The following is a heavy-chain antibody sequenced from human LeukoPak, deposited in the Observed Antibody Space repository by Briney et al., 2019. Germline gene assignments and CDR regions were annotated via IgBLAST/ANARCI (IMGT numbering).Heavy chain of an antibody. J-gene: IGHJ4*02. CDR2: IIPLFGKA. D-gene: IGHD1-1*01. V-gene: IGHV1-69*13. CDR3: ARGGGGYNWNDVPDF. Sequence: SVKVSCKTSGGTFSSSAISWVRQAPGQGLEWXXXIIPLFGKANYAQKFRGRVTITADESTSTVYMEMSSLTSDDTAVYYCARGGGGYNWNDVPDFWGQGTLVTVSS. CDR1: GGTFSSSA.